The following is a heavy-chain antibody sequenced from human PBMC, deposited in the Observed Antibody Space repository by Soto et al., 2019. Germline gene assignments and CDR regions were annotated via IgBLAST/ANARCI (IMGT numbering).Heavy chain of an antibody. CDR3: AKGTGPLELYSIDYYYGMDV. D-gene: IGHD1-7*01. Sequence: PGGSLRLSCAASGFTFSSYAMSWFRQAPGKGLEWVSAISGSGGSTYYADSVKGRFTISRDNSRNALYLQMNSLRAEDTAVYYCAKGTGPLELYSIDYYYGMDVWGQGTTVTVSS. CDR2: ISGSGGST. CDR1: GFTFSSYA. V-gene: IGHV3-23*01. J-gene: IGHJ6*02.